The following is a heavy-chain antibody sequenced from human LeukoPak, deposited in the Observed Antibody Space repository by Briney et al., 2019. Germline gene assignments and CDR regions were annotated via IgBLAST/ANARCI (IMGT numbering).Heavy chain of an antibody. Sequence: SETLSLTCTVSGGSLSSYHWSWIRQPPGKGLEWIGFFYYSGSTNYNPSLKSRVTISVDTSKNQCSLKLSSVTAADTAVYYCARAPYGSATNNYYMDVWGKGTTVTVSS. CDR1: GGSLSSYH. CDR2: FYYSGST. V-gene: IGHV4-59*01. J-gene: IGHJ6*03. D-gene: IGHD3-10*01. CDR3: ARAPYGSATNNYYMDV.